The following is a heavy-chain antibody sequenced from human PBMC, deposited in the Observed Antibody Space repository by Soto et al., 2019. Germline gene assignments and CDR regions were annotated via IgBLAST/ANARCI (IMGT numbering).Heavy chain of an antibody. J-gene: IGHJ4*02. CDR3: ARGFSAGKGSPPDY. D-gene: IGHD3-10*01. Sequence: EVQLVETGGGLIQPGGSLRLSCAASGFSVRTNYMSWVRQAPGKGLEWVSGLNGSGGSTSSADSVKGRFAISRDNSKNTLYLQMNSLRDGDTAVYYCARGFSAGKGSPPDYWGQGTLVTVSS. CDR2: NGSGGST. CDR1: GFSVRTNY. V-gene: IGHV3-53*02.